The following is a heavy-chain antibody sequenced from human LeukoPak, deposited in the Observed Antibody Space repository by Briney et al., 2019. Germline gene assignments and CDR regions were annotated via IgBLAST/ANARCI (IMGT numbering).Heavy chain of an antibody. J-gene: IGHJ5*02. D-gene: IGHD3-3*01. CDR2: IYYIEST. CDR3: ARHSGTVLGVLESFDT. V-gene: IGHV4-39*01. CDR1: GGSIRSDSYY. Sequence: PSETLSLTCTVSGGSIRSDSYYWGWVRQPPGEGLEWIGTIYYIESTYYNPSLKSRVTLSTDTSKNQFSLKLSSVTATDTAVYYCARHSGTVLGVLESFDTWGQGTLVTVSS.